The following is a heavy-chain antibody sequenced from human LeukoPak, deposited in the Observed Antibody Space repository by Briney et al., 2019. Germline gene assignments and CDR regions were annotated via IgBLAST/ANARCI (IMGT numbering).Heavy chain of an antibody. CDR3: AKGPQGD. V-gene: IGHV3-23*01. D-gene: IGHD3-16*01. CDR2: IDSGGGT. Sequence: GGSLSLPCAASGFTFSNYAMSWVRQAPGKGLQWVSAIDSGGGTYYANSVKGRFTISRDNSKNTLYLQLNSLRAEDTAVYYCAKGPQGDWGQGALVTVSS. CDR1: GFTFSNYA. J-gene: IGHJ4*02.